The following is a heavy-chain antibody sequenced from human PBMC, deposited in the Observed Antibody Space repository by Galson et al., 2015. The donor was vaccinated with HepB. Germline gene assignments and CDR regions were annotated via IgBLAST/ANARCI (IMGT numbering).Heavy chain of an antibody. D-gene: IGHD5-18*01. J-gene: IGHJ6*02. Sequence: SLRLSCAASGFTFSNYWMAWVRQAPGKGLEWVANIKQDGSDKYFVDSVKGRFTISRDNAKNSLYLQMNSLRAEDTAVFYCARHDTEMAYAMDVWGQGTTVTVSS. CDR1: GFTFSNYW. CDR3: ARHDTEMAYAMDV. V-gene: IGHV3-7*01. CDR2: IKQDGSDK.